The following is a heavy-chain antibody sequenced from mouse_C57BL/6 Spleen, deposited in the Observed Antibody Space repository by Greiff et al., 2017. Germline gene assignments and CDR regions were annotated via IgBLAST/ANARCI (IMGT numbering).Heavy chain of an antibody. Sequence: VKLMESGPGLVQPSQSLSITCTVSGFSLTSYGVHWVRQSPGKGLEWLGVIWSGGSTDYNAAFISRLSISKDNSKSQVFFKMNSLQADDTARYYCAREIYYDYRYFYVWGTVTTVTVSS. CDR3: AREIYYDYRYFYV. CDR2: IWSGGST. CDR1: GFSLTSYG. V-gene: IGHV2-2*01. J-gene: IGHJ1*03. D-gene: IGHD2-4*01.